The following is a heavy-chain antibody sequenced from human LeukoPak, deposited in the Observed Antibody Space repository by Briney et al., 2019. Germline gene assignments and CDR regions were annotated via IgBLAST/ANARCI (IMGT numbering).Heavy chain of an antibody. V-gene: IGHV1-69*05. Sequence: SVKASCKASGGTFSSYAISWVRQAPGQGLEWMGGIIPIFGTANYAQKFQGRVTMTRDMSTSTVYMELSSLRSEDTAVYYCARIYSSSSGGAIDYWGQGTLVTVSS. CDR2: IIPIFGTA. D-gene: IGHD6-6*01. J-gene: IGHJ4*02. CDR1: GGTFSSYA. CDR3: ARIYSSSSGGAIDY.